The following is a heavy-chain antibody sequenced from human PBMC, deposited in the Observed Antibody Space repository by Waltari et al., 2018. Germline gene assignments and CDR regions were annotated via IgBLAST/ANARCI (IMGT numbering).Heavy chain of an antibody. V-gene: IGHV4-61*09. J-gene: IGHJ2*01. CDR2: IYTSGRT. CDR3: ARRDGDRYWYFDL. CDR1: GGSIDGGSYS. D-gene: IGHD2-21*02. Sequence: VQLQESGPGLLKPSQTLSLTCTVSGGSIDGGSYSWTWVRQPAGKGLEWIGHIYTSGRTNYNPSLKSRVTISLDTSKNEFSLKLSSVTAADTAVYYCARRDGDRYWYFDLWGRGTLVTVSS.